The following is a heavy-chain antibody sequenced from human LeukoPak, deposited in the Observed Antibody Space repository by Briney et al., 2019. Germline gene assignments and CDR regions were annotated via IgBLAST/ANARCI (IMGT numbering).Heavy chain of an antibody. CDR1: GDSVSSNSAA. CDR2: TYYRSKWYN. V-gene: IGHV6-1*01. J-gene: IGHJ6*02. D-gene: IGHD6-19*01. CDR3: AREAVADYYGMDV. Sequence: SQTLSLTCAISGDSVSSNSAAWNRIRQSPSRGLEWLGRTYYRSKWYNDYAVSVKSRITINPDTSKNQFSLQLNSVTPEDTAVYYCAREAVADYYGMDVWGQGTTVTVSS.